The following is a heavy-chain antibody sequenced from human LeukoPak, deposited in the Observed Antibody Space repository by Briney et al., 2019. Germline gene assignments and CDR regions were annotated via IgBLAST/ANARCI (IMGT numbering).Heavy chain of an antibody. J-gene: IGHJ6*03. Sequence: GGSLRLSCAASGFTFSSYWMHWVRQAPGKGLVWVSRINSDGSSTSYADSVKGRFTISRDNAKNTLYLQMNSLRAEDTAVYYCARVGLPAATTYHYYYMDVWGKGTTVTVSS. CDR1: GFTFSSYW. CDR3: ARVGLPAATTYHYYYMDV. CDR2: INSDGSST. V-gene: IGHV3-74*01. D-gene: IGHD2-2*01.